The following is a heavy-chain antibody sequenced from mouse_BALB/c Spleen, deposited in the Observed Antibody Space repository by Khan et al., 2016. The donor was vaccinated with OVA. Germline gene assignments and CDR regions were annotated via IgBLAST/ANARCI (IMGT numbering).Heavy chain of an antibody. CDR3: ARGERFITTATGAMDY. Sequence: QVQLQQSGAELARPGASVKMSCKASGYTFTSYTMHWVKQRPGQGLEWIGYINPSSGYTNYNQKFKDKATLTADKSSSTAYMQLSSLTSEDSAVYYCARGERFITTATGAMDYWGQGTSVTVSS. V-gene: IGHV1-4*01. CDR2: INPSSGYT. CDR1: GYTFTSYT. D-gene: IGHD1-2*01. J-gene: IGHJ4*01.